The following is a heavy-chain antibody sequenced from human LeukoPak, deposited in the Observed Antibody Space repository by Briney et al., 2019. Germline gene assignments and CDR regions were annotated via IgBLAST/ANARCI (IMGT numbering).Heavy chain of an antibody. CDR2: IRYDGSNK. V-gene: IGHV3-30*02. D-gene: IGHD4-17*01. CDR3: VKDLRLKGYYMDV. Sequence: GGSLRLSCAASGFTFSSYGMHWVRQAPGKGLEWVAFIRYDGSNKYYADSVKGRFTISRDNSKNTLYLQMNSLGAEDTAVYYCVKDLRLKGYYMDVWGKGTTVTVSS. J-gene: IGHJ6*03. CDR1: GFTFSSYG.